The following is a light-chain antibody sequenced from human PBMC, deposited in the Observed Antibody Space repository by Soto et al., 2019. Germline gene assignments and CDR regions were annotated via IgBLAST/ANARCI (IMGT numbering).Light chain of an antibody. Sequence: DIQLTQSPSTLSSSVVDIVAIICRASQSISSWLAWYQQKPGKAPKLLIYKASSLESGVPSRFSGSGSGTEFTLTISSLQPDDFATYYCQQYNSYSYTFGQGTRLEIK. CDR2: KAS. CDR1: QSISSW. V-gene: IGKV1-5*03. CDR3: QQYNSYSYT. J-gene: IGKJ5*01.